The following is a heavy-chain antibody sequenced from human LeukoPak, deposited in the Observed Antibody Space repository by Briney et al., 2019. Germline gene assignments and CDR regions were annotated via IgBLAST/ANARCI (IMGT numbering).Heavy chain of an antibody. Sequence: GESLKISCKGSGYYFTSYWIGWVRQMPGKGLEWVGIIYPGDSDTRYSPSFQGQVTISADKSISTAYLQWSSLKASDTAMYYCARQGGSYWSHFDYWGQGTLVTVSS. J-gene: IGHJ4*02. CDR3: ARQGGSYWSHFDY. CDR2: IYPGDSDT. D-gene: IGHD1-26*01. CDR1: GYYFTSYW. V-gene: IGHV5-51*01.